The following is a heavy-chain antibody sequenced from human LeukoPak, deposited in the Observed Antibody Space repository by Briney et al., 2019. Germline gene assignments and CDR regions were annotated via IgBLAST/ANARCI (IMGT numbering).Heavy chain of an antibody. Sequence: ASVKVSCKASGYTFTSYYMHWVRQAPGQGLEWMGWINPNSGGTNYAQKFQGRVTMTRDTSISTAYMELSRLRSDDTAVYYCARVPYSGYDFARDYWGQGTLVTVSS. CDR2: INPNSGGT. CDR3: ARVPYSGYDFARDY. J-gene: IGHJ4*02. D-gene: IGHD5-12*01. CDR1: GYTFTSYY. V-gene: IGHV1-2*02.